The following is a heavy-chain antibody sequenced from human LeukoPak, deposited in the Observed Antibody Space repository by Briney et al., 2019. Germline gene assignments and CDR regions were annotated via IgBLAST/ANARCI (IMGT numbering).Heavy chain of an antibody. CDR2: ISWNSGSI. J-gene: IGHJ4*02. CDR1: GFTFDDYA. D-gene: IGHD3-10*01. Sequence: GRSLRLSCAASGFTFDDYAMHWVRQGPGKGLEWVSGISWNSGSIAYADSVKGRFTIFRDNAKNSLYLQMDSLRAEDTALYYCAKGLSMVRGLDYWGQGTLVTVSS. V-gene: IGHV3-9*01. CDR3: AKGLSMVRGLDY.